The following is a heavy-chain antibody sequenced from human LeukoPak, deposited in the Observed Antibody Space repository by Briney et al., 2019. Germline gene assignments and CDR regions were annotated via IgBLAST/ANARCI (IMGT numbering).Heavy chain of an antibody. V-gene: IGHV4-39*02. D-gene: IGHD3-22*01. J-gene: IGHJ4*02. Sequence: SETLSLTCTVSGGSISSSSYYWGWIRQPPGRGLEWIGSLYYSGNTYYNPSLKSRVTISVDTSKNHFSLRLGSVTAADTAVYYCARGYDISAYPLDNWGQGTLVTVLS. CDR1: GGSISSSSYY. CDR2: LYYSGNT. CDR3: ARGYDISAYPLDN.